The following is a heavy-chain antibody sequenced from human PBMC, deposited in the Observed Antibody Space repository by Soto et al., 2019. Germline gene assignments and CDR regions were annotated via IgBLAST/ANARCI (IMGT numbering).Heavy chain of an antibody. Sequence: EVQLVESGGGLIQPGGSLRLSCAASGFTVSSKYMTWVRQAPGKGLEWVSVIYGGGTTYYADSVKGRFTISRDNSKNTLYLQVNSLRAEDTAVYYCVQTTGWPVVDFWGQGTLVTVSS. J-gene: IGHJ4*02. CDR1: GFTVSSKY. D-gene: IGHD6-19*01. CDR2: IYGGGTT. CDR3: VQTTGWPVVDF. V-gene: IGHV3-53*01.